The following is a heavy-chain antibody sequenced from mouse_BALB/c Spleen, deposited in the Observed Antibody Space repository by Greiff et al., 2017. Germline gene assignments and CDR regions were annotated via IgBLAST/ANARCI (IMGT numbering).Heavy chain of an antibody. CDR1: GFTFSSYG. CDR3: ASIYDGYYWYFDV. CDR2: ISSGGSYN. D-gene: IGHD2-3*01. Sequence: EVQLVESGGDLVKPGGSLKLSCAASGFTFSSYGMSWVRQTPDKRLEWVASISSGGSYNYYQDSVKGRCTISRDNAKNTLYLQMSSLKSEDTAMYYCASIYDGYYWYFDVWGAGTTVTVSS. J-gene: IGHJ1*01. V-gene: IGHV5-6*01.